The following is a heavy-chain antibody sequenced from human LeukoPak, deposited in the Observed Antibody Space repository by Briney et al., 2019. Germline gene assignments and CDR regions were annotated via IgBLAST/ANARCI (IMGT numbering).Heavy chain of an antibody. CDR2: IYYSGST. CDR1: GGSISSGGYY. J-gene: IGHJ3*02. V-gene: IGHV4-31*03. Sequence: SETLSLTCTVSGGSISSGGYYWSWIRQHPGKGLEWIGYIYYSGSTYYNPSLKSRVTISVDTSKNQFSLKLSSVTAADTAVYYCARDQVPTDYGVGGRAFDIWGQGTMVTVSS. CDR3: ARDQVPTDYGVGGRAFDI. D-gene: IGHD4-17*01.